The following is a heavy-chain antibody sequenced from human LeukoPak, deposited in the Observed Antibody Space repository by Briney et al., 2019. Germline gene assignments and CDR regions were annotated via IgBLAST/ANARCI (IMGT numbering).Heavy chain of an antibody. V-gene: IGHV4-34*01. CDR1: GGSFSGYY. CDR2: INHSGST. Sequence: SETLSLTCAVYGGSFSGYYWSWIRQPPGKGLEWIGEINHSGSTNYNPSLKSRVTISVDTSKNQFSLKLSSVTAADTAVYYCARGGVSNIDPWGQGTLVTVSS. J-gene: IGHJ5*02. D-gene: IGHD6-13*01. CDR3: ARGGVSNIDP.